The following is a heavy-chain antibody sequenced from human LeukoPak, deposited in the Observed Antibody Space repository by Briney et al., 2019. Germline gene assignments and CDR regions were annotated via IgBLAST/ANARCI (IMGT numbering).Heavy chain of an antibody. D-gene: IGHD2/OR15-2a*01. V-gene: IGHV3-23*01. Sequence: PGRSLRLSCAASGFTFSSYGMHWVRQAPGKGLEWVSAISGSGGSTYYADSVKGRFTISRDNSKNTLYLQMNSLRAEDTAVYYCAKTPANRPWAIDYWGQGTLVTVSS. CDR1: GFTFSSYG. CDR3: AKTPANRPWAIDY. CDR2: ISGSGGST. J-gene: IGHJ4*02.